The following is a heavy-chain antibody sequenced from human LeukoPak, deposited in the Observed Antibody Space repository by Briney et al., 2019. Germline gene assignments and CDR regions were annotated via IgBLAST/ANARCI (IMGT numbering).Heavy chain of an antibody. V-gene: IGHV4-39*01. CDR3: ARLLWFGELSYFDY. CDR2: IYYSGST. Sequence: SETLSLTCTVSGDSINSLDLWSWVRQPPGKGLEWIGSIYYSGSTYYNPSLKSRVTISVDTSKNQFSLKLSSVTAADTAVYYCARLLWFGELSYFDYWGQGTLVTVSS. D-gene: IGHD3-10*01. J-gene: IGHJ4*02. CDR1: GDSINSLDL.